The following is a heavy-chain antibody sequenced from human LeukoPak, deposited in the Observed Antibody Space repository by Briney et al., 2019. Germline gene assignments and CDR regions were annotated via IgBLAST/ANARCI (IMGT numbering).Heavy chain of an antibody. V-gene: IGHV1-18*01. J-gene: IGHJ4*02. Sequence: ASVKVSCKASGYTFTSYDINWVRQATGQGLEWMGWISAYNGNTNYAQKLQGRVTMTTDTSTSTAYMELRSLRSDDTAVYYCARDDWRKKFDYWGQGTLVTVSS. CDR2: ISAYNGNT. D-gene: IGHD3-9*01. CDR3: ARDDWRKKFDY. CDR1: GYTFTSYD.